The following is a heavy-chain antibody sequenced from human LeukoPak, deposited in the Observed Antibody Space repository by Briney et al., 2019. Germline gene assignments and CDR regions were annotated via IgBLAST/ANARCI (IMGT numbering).Heavy chain of an antibody. CDR1: GGTFSSYT. J-gene: IGHJ5*02. V-gene: IGHV1-69*04. CDR3: ARDGDSSGYNWFDP. Sequence: SVKVSCKASGGTFSSYTISWVRQAPGQGLEWMGRIIPILGIANYAQKFQGRVTITADESTSTAYMELSSLRSEDTAVYYCARDGDSSGYNWFDPWGQGTLVTVSS. D-gene: IGHD3-22*01. CDR2: IIPILGIA.